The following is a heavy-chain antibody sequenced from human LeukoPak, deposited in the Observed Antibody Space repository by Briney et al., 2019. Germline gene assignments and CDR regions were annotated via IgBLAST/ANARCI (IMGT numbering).Heavy chain of an antibody. V-gene: IGHV1-2*02. Sequence: ASVKVSCKASGYTFTGYYMHWVRQAPGQGLEWMGWINPNSGGTNYAQEFQGRVTMTRDTSISTAYMELSRLRSDDTAVYYCARASTGEYYYYYMDVWGKGTTVTVSS. CDR2: INPNSGGT. CDR1: GYTFTGYY. CDR3: ARASTGEYYYYYMDV. D-gene: IGHD7-27*01. J-gene: IGHJ6*03.